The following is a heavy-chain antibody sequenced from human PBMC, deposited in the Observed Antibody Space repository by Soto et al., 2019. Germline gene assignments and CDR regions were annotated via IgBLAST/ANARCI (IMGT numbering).Heavy chain of an antibody. Sequence: EVQLVESGGGLVQPGRSLRLSCAASGFTFDDYAMHWVRQAPGKGLEWVSGISWNSGSIGYADSVKGRFTISRDNAKNSLYLHMNSLRAEDTALYYCAKDSAARHDYYYYYYMDVWGKGTTVTVSS. V-gene: IGHV3-9*01. J-gene: IGHJ6*03. CDR1: GFTFDDYA. D-gene: IGHD6-6*01. CDR2: ISWNSGSI. CDR3: AKDSAARHDYYYYYYMDV.